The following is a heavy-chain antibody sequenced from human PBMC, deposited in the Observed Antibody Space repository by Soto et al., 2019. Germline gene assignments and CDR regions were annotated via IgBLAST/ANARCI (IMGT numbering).Heavy chain of an antibody. J-gene: IGHJ4*02. D-gene: IGHD2-2*01. CDR1: GYTFTSYG. V-gene: IGHV1-18*01. Sequence: QVQLVQSGAEVKKPGASVKVSCKASGYTFTSYGISWVRQAPGQGLEWMGWISAYNGNTNYAQKLQGRVTMTTDTSTSTAYMELRSLRSDDTAVYYCARDCISTGCHARPSGGPPYFDYWGQGTLVTVSS. CDR2: ISAYNGNT. CDR3: ARDCISTGCHARPSGGPPYFDY.